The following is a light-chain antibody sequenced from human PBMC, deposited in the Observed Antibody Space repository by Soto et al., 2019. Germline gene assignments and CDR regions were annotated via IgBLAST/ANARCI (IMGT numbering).Light chain of an antibody. CDR1: QSVSSN. V-gene: IGKV3-15*01. CDR3: QQYNKWTPEELT. Sequence: EIVMTQSPATLSVSPGERATLSCRASQSVSSNLAWYQQKPGQAPRLLIYGASTRATGIPARFSGSGSGTEFTLTISSLQSEDFAVYYCQQYNKWTPEELTFGGGTKVEIK. CDR2: GAS. J-gene: IGKJ4*01.